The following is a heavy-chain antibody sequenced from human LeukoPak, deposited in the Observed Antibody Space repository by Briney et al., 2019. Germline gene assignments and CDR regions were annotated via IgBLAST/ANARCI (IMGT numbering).Heavy chain of an antibody. V-gene: IGHV1-69*04. D-gene: IGHD1-1*01. CDR3: AGSTTGTTNNWFDP. J-gene: IGHJ5*02. CDR2: IIPILGIA. CDR1: GGTFISYA. Sequence: ASVKVSCKASGGTFISYAISWVRQAPGQGREWMGRIIPILGIANYAQKFQGRVTITADKSTSTAYMELSSLRSEDTAVYYCAGSTTGTTNNWFDPWGQGTLVTVSS.